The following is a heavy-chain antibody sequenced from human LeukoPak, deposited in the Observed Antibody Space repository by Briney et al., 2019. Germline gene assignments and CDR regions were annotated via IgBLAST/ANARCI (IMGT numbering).Heavy chain of an antibody. J-gene: IGHJ4*02. D-gene: IGHD6-13*01. CDR1: GFTFSSHG. CDR3: AKDSDPGMAAAGQPFDY. Sequence: GGSLRLSCAASGFTFSSHGMHWVRQAPGKGLEWVAVISYDGSNKYYADSVKGRFTISRDNSKNTLYLQMNSLRAEDTAVYYCAKDSDPGMAAAGQPFDYWGQGTLVTVSS. V-gene: IGHV3-30*18. CDR2: ISYDGSNK.